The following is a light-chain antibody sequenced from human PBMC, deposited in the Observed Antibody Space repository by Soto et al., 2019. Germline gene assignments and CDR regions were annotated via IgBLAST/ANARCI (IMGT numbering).Light chain of an antibody. J-gene: IGKJ1*01. V-gene: IGKV3-15*01. CDR2: GAS. CDR3: QQYNNWPET. CDR1: QSVSSN. Sequence: EIVMTQSPATLSVSPGERATLSCRASQSVSSNLAWYQQKPGQAPRLLIYGASTRATGIPARFSGSGSGTEFTLTSSRLQSEDFAFYYCQQYNNWPETFGQGTKVEIK.